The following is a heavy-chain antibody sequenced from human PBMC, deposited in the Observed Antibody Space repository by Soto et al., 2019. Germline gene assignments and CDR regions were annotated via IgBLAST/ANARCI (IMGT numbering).Heavy chain of an antibody. D-gene: IGHD6-19*01. Sequence: ASVKVSCKASGYTFTSYDISWVRQATGQGLEWMGWMNPNSGNTGYAQKFQGRVTMTRNTSISTAYMELSSLRSEDTAVYYCAAHSGWYGAFGIWGQGTMVTVSS. J-gene: IGHJ3*02. CDR3: AAHSGWYGAFGI. CDR1: GYTFTSYD. V-gene: IGHV1-8*01. CDR2: MNPNSGNT.